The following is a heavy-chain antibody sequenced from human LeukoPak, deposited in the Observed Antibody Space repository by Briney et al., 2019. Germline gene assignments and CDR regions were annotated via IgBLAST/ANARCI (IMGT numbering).Heavy chain of an antibody. CDR1: GGTFSSYA. V-gene: IGHV1-69*13. D-gene: IGHD5-18*01. Sequence: SVKVSCKASGGTFSSYAISWVRQAPGQGLEWMGGIIPIFGTANYAQKFQGGVTITADESTSTAYMELSSLRSEDTAVYYCAREEDRGYSYAVNWFDPWGQGTLVTVSS. CDR2: IIPIFGTA. J-gene: IGHJ5*02. CDR3: AREEDRGYSYAVNWFDP.